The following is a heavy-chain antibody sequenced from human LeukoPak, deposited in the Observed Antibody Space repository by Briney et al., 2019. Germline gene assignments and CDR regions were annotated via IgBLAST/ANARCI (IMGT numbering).Heavy chain of an antibody. V-gene: IGHV3-23*01. CDR3: AKERRITMIVVVITTFDY. CDR2: ISGSGGST. D-gene: IGHD3-22*01. J-gene: IGHJ4*02. Sequence: GGSLRLSCAASGFTFSSYAMSWVRQAPGKGLEWVSAISGSGGSTYHADSVKGRFTISRDNSKNTLYLQMNSLRAEDTAVYYCAKERRITMIVVVITTFDYWGQGTLVTVSS. CDR1: GFTFSSYA.